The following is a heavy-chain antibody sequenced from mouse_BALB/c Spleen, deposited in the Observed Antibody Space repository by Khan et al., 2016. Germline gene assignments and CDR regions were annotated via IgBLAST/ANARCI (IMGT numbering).Heavy chain of an antibody. V-gene: IGHV9-2-1*01. J-gene: IGHJ2*01. CDR1: GYAFTDYS. D-gene: IGHD2-2*01. CDR3: ARRWLPRDR. CDR2: INTETGEP. Sequence: QIQLVQSGPELKKPGETVKISCKASGYAFTDYSIHWVKQAPGKGLKWMGWINTETGEPAYADDFKGRFAFSLEASASTAYLQINNLKNEDTAAVFCARRWLPRDRWGQGTTLTVSS.